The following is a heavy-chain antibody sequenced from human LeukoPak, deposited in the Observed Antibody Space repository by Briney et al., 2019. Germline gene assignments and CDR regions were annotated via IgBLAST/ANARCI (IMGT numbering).Heavy chain of an antibody. Sequence: GGSLRLSCAASGFTFSSYGMHWVRQAPGKGLEWVAVISYDGSNKYYADSVKGRFTISRDNSKNTLYLQMNSLRAEDTAVYYCAKWVSAAAVSDYWGQGTLVTVSS. V-gene: IGHV3-30*18. CDR3: AKWVSAAAVSDY. D-gene: IGHD6-13*01. CDR2: ISYDGSNK. CDR1: GFTFSSYG. J-gene: IGHJ4*02.